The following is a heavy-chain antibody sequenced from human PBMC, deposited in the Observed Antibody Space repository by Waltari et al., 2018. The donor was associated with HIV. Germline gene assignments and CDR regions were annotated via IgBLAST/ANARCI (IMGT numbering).Heavy chain of an antibody. V-gene: IGHV6-1*01. J-gene: IGHJ4*02. D-gene: IGHD1-26*01. Sequence: QVQLQQSGPGLVKPSQTLSLTCAISGDHASSNGASWHWIRASPARGLEWLGRTYYRSKWYNDYAVSVKSRITINPDTSKNQFSLQLNSVTPEDTAVYYCAREDLWELLLFDYWGQGTLVTVSS. CDR2: TYYRSKWYN. CDR1: GDHASSNGAS. CDR3: AREDLWELLLFDY.